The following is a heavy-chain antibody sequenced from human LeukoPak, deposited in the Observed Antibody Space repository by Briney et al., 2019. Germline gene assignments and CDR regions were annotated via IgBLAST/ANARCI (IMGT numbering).Heavy chain of an antibody. CDR1: GITVSSND. V-gene: IGHV3-53*01. CDR3: AGVLRGAFDI. Sequence: GGFLRLSCTASGITVSSNDMCWVRQAPGKGLEWISLIYSGGRTDYADSVKGRFTISRDNSKNMVYLQMNSLRGDDTAVYYCAGVLRGAFDIWGQGKMVAVSS. CDR2: IYSGGRT. J-gene: IGHJ3*02.